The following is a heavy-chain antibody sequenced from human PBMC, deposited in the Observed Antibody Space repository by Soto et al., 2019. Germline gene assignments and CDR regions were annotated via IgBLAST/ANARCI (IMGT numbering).Heavy chain of an antibody. CDR1: GGSFSGYY. J-gene: IGHJ4*02. CDR3: ASGYDILTGVDY. Sequence: SETLSLTCAVYGGSFSGYYWSWIRQPPGKGLEWIGEINHSGSTNYNPSLKSRVTISVDTSKNQFSLKLSSVTAADTALYYCASGYDILTGVDYWGKGTLVTVSX. CDR2: INHSGST. D-gene: IGHD3-9*01. V-gene: IGHV4-34*01.